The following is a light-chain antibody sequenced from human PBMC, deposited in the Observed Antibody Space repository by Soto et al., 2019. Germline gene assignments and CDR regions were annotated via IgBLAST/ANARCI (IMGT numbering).Light chain of an antibody. J-gene: IGLJ2*01. Sequence: QAVVTQPPSVSRAPGQRVTISCTGSSSNIGAGYDVHWYQQLPGTAPKLLIYGNSNRPSGVPDRFSGSKSGTSASLAITGLQAEDEADYFCQSYDSSLSGRVVFGGGTKVTVL. CDR2: GNS. V-gene: IGLV1-40*01. CDR3: QSYDSSLSGRVV. CDR1: SSNIGAGYD.